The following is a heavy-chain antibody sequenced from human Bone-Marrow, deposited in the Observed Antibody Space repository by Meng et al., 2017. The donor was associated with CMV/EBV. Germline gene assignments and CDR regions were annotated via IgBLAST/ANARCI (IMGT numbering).Heavy chain of an antibody. CDR3: ARDTGQGVRTDEAFDI. D-gene: IGHD3-10*01. J-gene: IGHJ3*02. V-gene: IGHV1-18*01. Sequence: ASVKVSCKASGYIFTRYGISWVRQAPGQGLEWMGWISAYNGNTNYAQKFQDRVTMTTETSTTTAYMELRSLRSDDTALYYRARDTGQGVRTDEAFDIWGQGTMVTVSS. CDR2: ISAYNGNT. CDR1: GYIFTRYG.